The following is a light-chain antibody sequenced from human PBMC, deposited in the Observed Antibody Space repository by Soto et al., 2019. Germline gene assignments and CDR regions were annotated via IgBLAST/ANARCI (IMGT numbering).Light chain of an antibody. CDR3: QSYDSSPHVV. J-gene: IGLJ2*01. CDR1: SSNIGAGYD. V-gene: IGLV1-40*01. CDR2: GNS. Sequence: QLVLTQPPSVSGAPGQRVTISCTGSSSNIGAGYDINWYQKLPGTAPKLLIYGNSNRPSGVPDRFSGSKSGTSASLAITGLQAEDEADYYCQSYDSSPHVVFGGGTKLTVL.